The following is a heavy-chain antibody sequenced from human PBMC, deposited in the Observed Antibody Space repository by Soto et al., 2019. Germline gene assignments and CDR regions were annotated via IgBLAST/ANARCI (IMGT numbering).Heavy chain of an antibody. J-gene: IGHJ6*02. Sequence: PGESLKISCKVSGYTFTSCWIGWVRQMPGKGLEWMGIIYPGDSNTRYSPSLQGQVTISVDKSISTAYLQWSSLKATDTAMYYCARHAYDFWSGHPNPRYYYGMDVWGQGTTVTVSS. V-gene: IGHV5-51*01. CDR1: GYTFTSCW. D-gene: IGHD3-3*01. CDR2: IYPGDSNT. CDR3: ARHAYDFWSGHPNPRYYYGMDV.